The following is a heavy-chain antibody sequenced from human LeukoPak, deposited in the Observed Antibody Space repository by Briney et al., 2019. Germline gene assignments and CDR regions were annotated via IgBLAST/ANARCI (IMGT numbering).Heavy chain of an antibody. CDR2: INHSGST. J-gene: IGHJ4*02. Sequence: TSETLSLTCAVYGGSFSGYYWSWIRQPPGKGLEWIGEINHSGSTNYNPSLKSRVTISVDTSKNQFSLKLSSVTAADTAAYYCARDIAVAGKVYWGQGTLVTVSS. CDR3: ARDIAVAGKVY. CDR1: GGSFSGYY. D-gene: IGHD6-19*01. V-gene: IGHV4-34*01.